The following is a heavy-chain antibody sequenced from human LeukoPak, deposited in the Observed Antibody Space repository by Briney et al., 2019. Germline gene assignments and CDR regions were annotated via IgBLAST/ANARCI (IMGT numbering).Heavy chain of an antibody. V-gene: IGHV1-8*01. J-gene: IGHJ4*02. D-gene: IGHD6-19*01. Sequence: ASVKVSCKASGYTFTSCDVNWVRQATGQGLEWMGWMNPNSGNAGYGQSFQGRITMTRDISIGTAYMELSNLTSEDTAIYYCTRGSSGRRDNWGQGTLVTVSA. CDR3: TRGSSGRRDN. CDR1: GYTFTSCD. CDR2: MNPNSGNA.